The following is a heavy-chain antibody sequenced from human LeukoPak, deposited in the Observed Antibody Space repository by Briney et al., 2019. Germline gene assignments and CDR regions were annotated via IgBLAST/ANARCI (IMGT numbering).Heavy chain of an antibody. Sequence: GESLQISCKGSGYSFTTYWIGWVRQMPGKGLEWMGVIYPGDSDTRYSPSFQGQVTISADKSISTAYLQWSSLKASVTSMYYCARPLDAVAGTSSDYWGAGTLVTVSS. CDR1: GYSFTTYW. CDR2: IYPGDSDT. V-gene: IGHV5-51*01. D-gene: IGHD6-19*01. J-gene: IGHJ4*02. CDR3: ARPLDAVAGTSSDY.